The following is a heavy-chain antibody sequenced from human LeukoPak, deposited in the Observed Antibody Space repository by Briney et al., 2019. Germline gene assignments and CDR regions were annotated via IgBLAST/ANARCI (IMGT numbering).Heavy chain of an antibody. D-gene: IGHD3-3*01. J-gene: IGHJ4*02. Sequence: ASAKVSCKASGGTFSSYAISWVRQAPGQGLEWMGWISAYNGNTNYAQKLQGRVTMTTDTSTSTAYMELRSLRSDDTAVYYCARDTTYYDFWSGYYKEAYFDYWGQGTLVTVSS. CDR2: ISAYNGNT. CDR3: ARDTTYYDFWSGYYKEAYFDY. V-gene: IGHV1-18*01. CDR1: GGTFSSYA.